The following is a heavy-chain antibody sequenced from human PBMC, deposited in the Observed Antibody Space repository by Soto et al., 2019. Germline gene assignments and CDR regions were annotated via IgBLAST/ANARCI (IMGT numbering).Heavy chain of an antibody. V-gene: IGHV4-31*03. CDR3: ARDGPITMIPPRRWFDP. J-gene: IGHJ5*02. Sequence: PSETLSLTCTVSGGSISSGGYYWSWIRQHPGKGLEWIGYIYYSGSTYYNPSLKSRVTISVDTSKNQFSLKLSSVTAADTAVYYCARDGPITMIPPRRWFDPWGQGTLVTVSS. CDR1: GGSISSGGYY. D-gene: IGHD3-22*01. CDR2: IYYSGST.